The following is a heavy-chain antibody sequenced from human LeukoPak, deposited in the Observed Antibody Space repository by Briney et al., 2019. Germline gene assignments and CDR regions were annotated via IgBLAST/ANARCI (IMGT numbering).Heavy chain of an antibody. CDR2: IYPGDSDT. V-gene: IGHV5-51*01. D-gene: IGHD3-3*01. Sequence: GESLKISCKGSGYSFTSYWIGWVRQMSGKGLEWMGIIYPGDSDTRYSPSFQGQVTISADKSISTAYLQWSSLKASDTAMYYCARLRFLGPVEGFAWFDPWGQGTLVTVSS. CDR1: GYSFTSYW. J-gene: IGHJ5*02. CDR3: ARLRFLGPVEGFAWFDP.